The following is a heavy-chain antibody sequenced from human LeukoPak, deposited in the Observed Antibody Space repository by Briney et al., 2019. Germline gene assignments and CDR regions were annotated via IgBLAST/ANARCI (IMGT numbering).Heavy chain of an antibody. CDR2: INPSGGST. J-gene: IGHJ6*03. CDR1: GYTFTSYY. V-gene: IGHV1-46*01. Sequence: GASVKVSRKASGYTFTSYYIHWVRQAPGQGLAWMGLINPSGGSTNYAQKFQGRVTMTRDTSTSTVYMELSSLRSEDTAVYYCGRGPRVTVVRGGQWSYYMDVWGKGTTVTISS. CDR3: GRGPRVTVVRGGQWSYYMDV. D-gene: IGHD3-10*01.